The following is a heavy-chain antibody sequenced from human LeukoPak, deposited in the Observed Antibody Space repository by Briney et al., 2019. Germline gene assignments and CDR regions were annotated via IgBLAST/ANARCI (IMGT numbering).Heavy chain of an antibody. CDR3: ARGWFLDY. J-gene: IGHJ4*02. Sequence: SETLSLTCTVSGGSISSGSYYWGWIRQPPGKGLEWIGEINHSGSTNYNPSLKSRVTISVDTSKNQFSLKLSSVTAADTAVYYCARGWFLDYWGQGTLVTVSS. V-gene: IGHV4-39*07. D-gene: IGHD3-10*01. CDR1: GGSISSGSYY. CDR2: INHSGST.